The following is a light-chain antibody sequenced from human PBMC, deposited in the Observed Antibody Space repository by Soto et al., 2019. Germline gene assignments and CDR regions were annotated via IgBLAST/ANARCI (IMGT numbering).Light chain of an antibody. CDR1: SSDVGSYNL. V-gene: IGLV2-23*02. J-gene: IGLJ1*01. CDR2: EVS. CDR3: CSYAGSSTV. Sequence: QSVLTPPASLSGSPGQSITISCTGTSSDVGSYNLVSWYQQHPGKAPKLMICEVSKRPSGVSNRFSGSKSGNTASLTISGLQAEDEADYYCCSYAGSSTVFGTGTKVTVL.